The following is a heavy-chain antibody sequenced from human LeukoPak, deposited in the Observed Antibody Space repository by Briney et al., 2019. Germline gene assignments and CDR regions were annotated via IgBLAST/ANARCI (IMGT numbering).Heavy chain of an antibody. CDR2: IIPILGIA. CDR3: ARYPGGTSGYYDYHYMDV. J-gene: IGHJ6*03. Sequence: GASVKVSCKASGGTFSSYAISWVRQAPGQGLEWMGRIIPILGIANYAQKFQGRVTITADKSTSTAYMELSSLRSEDTAVYYCARYPGGTSGYYDYHYMDVWGKGTTVTVSS. CDR1: GGTFSSYA. V-gene: IGHV1-69*04. D-gene: IGHD3-10*01.